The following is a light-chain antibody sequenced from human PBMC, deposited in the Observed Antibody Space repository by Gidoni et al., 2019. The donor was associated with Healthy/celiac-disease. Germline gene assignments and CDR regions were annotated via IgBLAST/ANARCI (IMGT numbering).Light chain of an antibody. J-gene: IGKJ4*01. CDR2: GAS. Sequence: EIVMTQSPATLSVSPGERDTLSCRASQSVSSNLAWYQQKPGQAHRLLIYGASTRATGIPARFSGSGSGTEFTLTISSLQSEDFAVYYCQQYNNWHPLTFGGGTKVEIK. CDR1: QSVSSN. V-gene: IGKV3-15*01. CDR3: QQYNNWHPLT.